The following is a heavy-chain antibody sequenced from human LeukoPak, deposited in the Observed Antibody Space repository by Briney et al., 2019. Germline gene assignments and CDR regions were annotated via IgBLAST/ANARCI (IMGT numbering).Heavy chain of an antibody. J-gene: IGHJ4*02. CDR2: IIPILGIA. Sequence: SVKVSCKASGGTFSSYAISWVRQAPGQGLEWMGRIIPILGIANYAQKFQGRVTITADKSTSTAYMELSSLRSEDTAVYYRARDRYSGYGPAFDYWGQGTLVTVSS. CDR3: ARDRYSGYGPAFDY. V-gene: IGHV1-69*04. D-gene: IGHD5-12*01. CDR1: GGTFSSYA.